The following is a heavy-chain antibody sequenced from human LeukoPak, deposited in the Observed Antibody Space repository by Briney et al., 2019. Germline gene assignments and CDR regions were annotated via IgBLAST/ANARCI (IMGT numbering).Heavy chain of an antibody. D-gene: IGHD2-15*01. CDR2: INPSGGST. V-gene: IGHV1-46*01. J-gene: IGHJ4*02. CDR1: GYTFTGYY. Sequence: ASVKVSCKASGYTFTGYYIHWVRQAPGQGLEWMGIINPSGGSTSYAQKFQGRVTMTRDMSTSTVYMELSSLRSEDTAVYYCARSWYSGFFDYWGQGTLVTVSS. CDR3: ARSWYSGFFDY.